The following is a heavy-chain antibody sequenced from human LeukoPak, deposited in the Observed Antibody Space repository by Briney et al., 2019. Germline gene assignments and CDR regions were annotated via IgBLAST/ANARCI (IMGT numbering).Heavy chain of an antibody. CDR2: IRYDGSNK. D-gene: IGHD4/OR15-4a*01. V-gene: IGHV3-30*02. Sequence: TGGSLRLSCAASGFTFSSYDIHWVRQAPGKGLEWVAFIRYDGSNKYYADSVRGRFTISRDNSKNTLYLQMNSLRAEDTAVYYCARGLLTTTDYWGQGTLVTVSS. CDR3: ARGLLTTTDY. CDR1: GFTFSSYD. J-gene: IGHJ4*02.